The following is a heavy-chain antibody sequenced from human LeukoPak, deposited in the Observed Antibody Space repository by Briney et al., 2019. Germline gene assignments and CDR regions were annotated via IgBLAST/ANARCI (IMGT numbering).Heavy chain of an antibody. CDR3: AKGGPSGFSGAGLRQAMDV. CDR2: FIPLSGTP. CDR1: GGTFNNSP. J-gene: IGHJ6*02. Sequence: SVKVSCKASGGTFNNSPVNWIRQAPGQGLEWVGSFIPLSGTPLYAQKFQGRVALTTDDSTGTADMDLAGLTSDDTAVYFCAKGGPSGFSGAGLRQAMDVWGQGTTVIVSS. V-gene: IGHV1-69*05. D-gene: IGHD3-10*01.